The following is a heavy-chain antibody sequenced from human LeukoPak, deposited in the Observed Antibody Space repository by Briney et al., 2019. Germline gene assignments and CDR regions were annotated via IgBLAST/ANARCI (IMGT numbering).Heavy chain of an antibody. Sequence: SETLSLTCTVSGGSISSYYWSWIRQPPGKGLEWIGYIYYSGSTNYNPSLKSRVTISVDTSKNQFSLKLSSVTAADTAVYYYARVKYGDYEVPYHMDVWGKGTTVTVSS. CDR3: ARVKYGDYEVPYHMDV. CDR2: IYYSGST. CDR1: GGSISSYY. J-gene: IGHJ6*03. V-gene: IGHV4-59*01. D-gene: IGHD4-17*01.